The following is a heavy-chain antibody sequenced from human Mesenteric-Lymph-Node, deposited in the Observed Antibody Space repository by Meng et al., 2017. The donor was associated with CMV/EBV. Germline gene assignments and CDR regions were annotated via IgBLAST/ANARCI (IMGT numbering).Heavy chain of an antibody. J-gene: IGHJ4*02. Sequence: SGASISSSNWWSWLRQAPGKVLEWIGEISHSGSTNYNSSLKSRVTISADKSKNQFSLRLNSVTATDTAIYYCARLDDTGGWANYIDSWGQGALVTVSS. V-gene: IGHV4-4*02. CDR3: ARLDDTGGWANYIDS. CDR2: ISHSGST. CDR1: GASISSSNW. D-gene: IGHD6-19*01.